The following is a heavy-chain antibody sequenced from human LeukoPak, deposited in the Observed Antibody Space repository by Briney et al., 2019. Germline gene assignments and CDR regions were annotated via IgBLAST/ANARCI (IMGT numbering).Heavy chain of an antibody. CDR1: GYSISSGYY. J-gene: IGHJ3*02. CDR2: IYHSGST. D-gene: IGHD1-26*01. V-gene: IGHV4-38-2*02. CDR3: ARIVGASIRELFDI. Sequence: PSETLSLTCTVSGYSISSGYYWGWIRQPPGKGLEWIGSIYHSGSTYYNPSLKSRVTISVDTSKNQFSLKLSSVTAADTAVYYCARIVGASIRELFDIWGQGTMVTVSS.